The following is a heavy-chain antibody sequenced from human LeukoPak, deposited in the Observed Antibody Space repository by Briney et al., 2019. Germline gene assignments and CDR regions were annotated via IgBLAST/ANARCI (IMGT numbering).Heavy chain of an antibody. CDR2: MSYDGSNK. Sequence: PGGSLRLSCAASGFTFSRYAMHWVRQAPGKGLEWVSVMSYDGSNKYYADSVKGRFTISRDNSKNTLYLQMNSLRAEDTAVYYCARGLYWFDPWGEGTLVTVSS. V-gene: IGHV3-30*04. J-gene: IGHJ5*02. CDR1: GFTFSRYA. CDR3: ARGLYWFDP.